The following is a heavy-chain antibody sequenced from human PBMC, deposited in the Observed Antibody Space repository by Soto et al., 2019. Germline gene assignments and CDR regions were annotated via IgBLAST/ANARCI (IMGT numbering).Heavy chain of an antibody. J-gene: IGHJ4*02. V-gene: IGHV2-5*05. Sequence: SGPTLVNPTQTLTLTCTFSGFSLSTSGVGVGWIRQPPGKALEWLALIYWDDDKRYGPSLKSRLTITKDTSKNQVVLTMTNMDPVDTATYYCARTYYDILTGYYPGFYYFDYWGQGTLVTVSS. D-gene: IGHD3-9*01. CDR3: ARTYYDILTGYYPGFYYFDY. CDR2: IYWDDDK. CDR1: GFSLSTSGVG.